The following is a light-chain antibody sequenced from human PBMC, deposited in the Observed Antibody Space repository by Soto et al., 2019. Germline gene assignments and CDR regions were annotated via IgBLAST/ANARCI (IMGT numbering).Light chain of an antibody. J-gene: IGLJ1*01. CDR3: TSYTTSPIPVV. CDR1: SSDVGGYNF. Sequence: QSVLTQPASVSGSPGQSITISCTGTSSDVGGYNFVSWYQHHPGKAPKLMIYDVSDRPSEISNRFSGSKSGNTASLTISGLQAEDEADYYCTSYTTSPIPVVFGTGTKLTVL. V-gene: IGLV2-14*03. CDR2: DVS.